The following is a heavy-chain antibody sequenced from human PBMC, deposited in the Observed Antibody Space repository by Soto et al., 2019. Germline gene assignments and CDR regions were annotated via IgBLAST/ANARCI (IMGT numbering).Heavy chain of an antibody. CDR3: AAAFGDSGYDWGMDV. CDR2: IVVGSGNT. CDR1: GFTFTSSA. Sequence: QMQLVQSGPEVKKPGTSVKVSCKASGFTFTSSAMQWVRQARGQRLEWIGWIVVGSGNTNYAQKVQERVTITRDMSTSAAYMELSSLRSEDTAVYYCAAAFGDSGYDWGMDVWGQGTTVTVSS. V-gene: IGHV1-58*02. D-gene: IGHD5-12*01. J-gene: IGHJ6*02.